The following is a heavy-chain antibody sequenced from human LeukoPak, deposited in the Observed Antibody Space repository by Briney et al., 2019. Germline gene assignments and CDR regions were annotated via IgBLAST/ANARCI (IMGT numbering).Heavy chain of an antibody. J-gene: IGHJ4*02. D-gene: IGHD2-2*01. CDR3: AKHPGNIVVVPAAISDY. V-gene: IGHV3-53*05. Sequence: GGSLRLSCAASGFTVSSNYMSWVRQAPGKGLEWVSVIYSGGSTYYADSVKGRFTISRDNSKNTLYLQMNSLRAEDTAVYYCAKHPGNIVVVPAAISDYWGQGTLVTVSS. CDR2: IYSGGST. CDR1: GFTVSSNY.